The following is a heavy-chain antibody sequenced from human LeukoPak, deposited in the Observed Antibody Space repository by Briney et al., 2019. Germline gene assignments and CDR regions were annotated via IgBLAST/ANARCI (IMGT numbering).Heavy chain of an antibody. V-gene: IGHV3-23*01. Sequence: GGSLRLSCAASGFALKNYGMSWVRQAPGKXXXXXXXXXXXSDTTHYADSVKGRFTISRDNSMNTLYLQVNSLRGEDTALYYCAVEGYCSGGSCYTNWFDPWGQGTLITVSS. CDR3: AVEGYCSGGSCYTNWFDP. CDR2: XXXXSDTT. J-gene: IGHJ5*02. CDR1: GFALKNYG. D-gene: IGHD2-15*01.